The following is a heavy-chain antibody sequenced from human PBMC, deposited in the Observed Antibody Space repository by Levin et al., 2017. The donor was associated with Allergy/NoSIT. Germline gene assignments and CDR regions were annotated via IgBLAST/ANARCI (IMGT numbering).Heavy chain of an antibody. CDR3: AKAQLELAAIAPRAHFDY. Sequence: GESLKISCAASGFTFSRYALSWVRQLPGKGLEWVSTVSGDGSSTYYADSVKGRFTLSRDNSKNTLYLQMNSLRAEDTALYYCAKAQLELAAIAPRAHFDYWGQGTLVTVSS. CDR2: VSGDGSST. CDR1: GFTFSRYA. V-gene: IGHV3-23*01. J-gene: IGHJ4*02. D-gene: IGHD5-24*01.